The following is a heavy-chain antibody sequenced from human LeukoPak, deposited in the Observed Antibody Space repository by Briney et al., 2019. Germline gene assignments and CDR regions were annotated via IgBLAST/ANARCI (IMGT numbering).Heavy chain of an antibody. V-gene: IGHV4-59*01. CDR2: IYYSGST. J-gene: IGHJ6*04. Sequence: SETLSLTCTVSGGSISSYYWSWIRQPPGKGLEWIGYIYYSGSTNYNPSLKSRVTISVDTSKNQFSLKLSSVTAADTAVYYCARRTAMVRGVVGYYYGMDVWGKGTTVTVSS. CDR3: ARRTAMVRGVVGYYYGMDV. CDR1: GGSISSYY. D-gene: IGHD3-10*01.